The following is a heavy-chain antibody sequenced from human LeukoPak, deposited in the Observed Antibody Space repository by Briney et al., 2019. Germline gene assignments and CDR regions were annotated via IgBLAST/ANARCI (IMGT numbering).Heavy chain of an antibody. V-gene: IGHV4-38-2*01. CDR1: GYSISSDYY. Sequence: PSETLSLTCAVSGYSISSDYYWGWIRPPPGKGLEWIGTVFHSGSIYYNPSLKSRVTISVDTSKNQFSLNLSSVTAADTAVYYCARHSQWGVIPWAFDIWGQGTMVTVSS. J-gene: IGHJ3*02. D-gene: IGHD3-16*02. CDR2: VFHSGSI. CDR3: ARHSQWGVIPWAFDI.